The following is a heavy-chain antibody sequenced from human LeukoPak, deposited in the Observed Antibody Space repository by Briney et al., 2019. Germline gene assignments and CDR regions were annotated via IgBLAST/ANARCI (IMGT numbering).Heavy chain of an antibody. CDR3: ARDRYCSGGSCSTFQH. CDR2: INSDGSST. D-gene: IGHD2-15*01. V-gene: IGHV3-74*01. CDR1: GFTFSSYW. J-gene: IGHJ1*01. Sequence: PGGSLRLSCAASGFTFSSYWMHWVRQAPGKGLVWVSRINSDGSSTSYADSVKGRFTISRDNAKNTLYLQMNSLRAEDTAVYYCARDRYCSGGSCSTFQHWGQGTLGTVSS.